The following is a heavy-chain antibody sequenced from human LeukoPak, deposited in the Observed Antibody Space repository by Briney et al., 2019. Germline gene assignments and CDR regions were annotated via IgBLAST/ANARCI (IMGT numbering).Heavy chain of an antibody. D-gene: IGHD2-21*01. V-gene: IGHV3-15*01. Sequence: GGSLRLSCAASGFTVSSNYMSWVRQAPGKGLEWVGRIKSKADGGTTDYAAPVKGRFTISRDDSKNTFDLQVNSLKTEDTAVYYCATGLVFDYWGQGTLVTVSS. CDR1: GFTVSSNY. J-gene: IGHJ4*02. CDR3: ATGLVFDY. CDR2: IKSKADGGTT.